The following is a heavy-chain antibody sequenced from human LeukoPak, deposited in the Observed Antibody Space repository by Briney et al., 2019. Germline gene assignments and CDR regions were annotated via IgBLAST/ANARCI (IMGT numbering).Heavy chain of an antibody. D-gene: IGHD4-17*01. J-gene: IGHJ3*02. CDR3: TRVMTTVNVFDI. V-gene: IGHV4-4*07. CDR2: IYSTGST. CDR1: GGSMSNYY. Sequence: SETLSLTCTVSGGSMSNYYWSWIRQPAGKGLEWVGRIYSTGSTNYNPSLKSRVTMSVDMSKNQFSLKLNSVTAADTAVYYCTRVMTTVNVFDIWGQGTLVTVSS.